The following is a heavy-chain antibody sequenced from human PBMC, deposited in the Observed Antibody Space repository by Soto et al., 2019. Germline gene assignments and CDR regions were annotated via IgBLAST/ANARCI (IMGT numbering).Heavy chain of an antibody. V-gene: IGHV4-34*01. Sequence: QVQLQQWGAGLLKPSETLSLTCAVYGGSFSGYYWSWIRQPPGRGLEWIGEINHSGGTNYNPSLKSRVTISVDTSKNQFSLKLSSVTAADTAVHYCALRGTSGGWFDPWGQGTLVTVSS. CDR1: GGSFSGYY. D-gene: IGHD4-17*01. CDR3: ALRGTSGGWFDP. J-gene: IGHJ5*02. CDR2: INHSGGT.